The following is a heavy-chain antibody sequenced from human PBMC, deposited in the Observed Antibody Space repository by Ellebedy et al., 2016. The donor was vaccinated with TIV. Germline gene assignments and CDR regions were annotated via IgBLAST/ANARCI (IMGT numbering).Heavy chain of an antibody. V-gene: IGHV4-39*07. CDR2: LFHSGSP. D-gene: IGHD3-10*01. CDR3: ARGYYDWGNSYHFDS. Sequence: SETLSLTCTVSGVSISTRDHYWGWIRQPPGKGLEWIAALFHSGSPNYNSSLKSRLATSRDTSKNQFSLRLSSVTVEDTAVYYCARGYYDWGNSYHFDSWGQGALVSVSS. CDR1: GVSISTRDHY. J-gene: IGHJ4*02.